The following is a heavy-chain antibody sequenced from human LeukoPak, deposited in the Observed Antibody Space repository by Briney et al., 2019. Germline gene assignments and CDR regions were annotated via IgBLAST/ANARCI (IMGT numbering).Heavy chain of an antibody. CDR2: INHSGST. D-gene: IGHD3-9*01. CDR1: GESFSGYY. CDR3: ARGDYDILTGFDY. V-gene: IGHV4-34*01. J-gene: IGHJ4*02. Sequence: PSETLSLTCAVYGESFSGYYWSWIRQPPGKGLEWIGEINHSGSTNYNPSLKSRVTISVDTSKNQYSLKLSSVTAADTAVYYCARGDYDILTGFDYWGQGTLVTVSS.